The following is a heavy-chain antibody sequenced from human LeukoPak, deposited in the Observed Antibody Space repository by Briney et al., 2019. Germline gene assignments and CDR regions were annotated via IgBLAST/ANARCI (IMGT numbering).Heavy chain of an antibody. CDR2: IKQDGSEK. Sequence: GGSLRLSCAASGFTFSNYWMSWVRQAPGKGLEWVAKIKQDGSEKYYVDSVKGQFTISRDNAKNSLSLQMNSLRAEDTAVYYCARDQGYCTSASCRGDAFDVWGQGSMISVSS. CDR3: ARDQGYCTSASCRGDAFDV. V-gene: IGHV3-7*01. J-gene: IGHJ3*01. D-gene: IGHD2-2*01. CDR1: GFTFSNYW.